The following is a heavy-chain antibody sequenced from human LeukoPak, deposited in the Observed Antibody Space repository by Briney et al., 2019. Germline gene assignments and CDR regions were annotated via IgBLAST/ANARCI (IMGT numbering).Heavy chain of an antibody. J-gene: IGHJ6*02. CDR2: LNTDGSST. D-gene: IGHD3-16*01. Sequence: PGGALRLSCAASGFTFSGYWMHWVRQVPGKGLVWVSRLNTDGSSTSYADSVKGRFTISRDNAKNTLYLQMNSLRAEDTAVYYCARDDAFRGVAMDVWGQGTTVTVP. CDR1: GFTFSGYW. V-gene: IGHV3-74*01. CDR3: ARDDAFRGVAMDV.